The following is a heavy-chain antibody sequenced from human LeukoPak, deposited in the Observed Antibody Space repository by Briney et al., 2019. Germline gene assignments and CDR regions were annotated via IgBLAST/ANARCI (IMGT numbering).Heavy chain of an antibody. D-gene: IGHD3-10*01. CDR2: ISSSSSHI. CDR1: GFTFSSYS. V-gene: IGHV3-21*01. Sequence: GGSLRLSCAASGFTFSSYSMNWVRQAPGKGLEWVSFISSSSSHIYYADSVKGRFTISRDNAKNSLYLQMNSLRAEDTAVYYCARVVSDRSGWTDYWGQGTLVTVSS. CDR3: ARVVSDRSGWTDY. J-gene: IGHJ4*02.